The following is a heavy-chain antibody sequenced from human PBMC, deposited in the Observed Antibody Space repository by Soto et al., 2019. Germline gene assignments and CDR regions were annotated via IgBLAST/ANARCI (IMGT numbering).Heavy chain of an antibody. V-gene: IGHV4-34*01. J-gene: IGHJ4*02. CDR1: GGSFSGYY. D-gene: IGHD6-19*01. Sequence: QVQLQQWGAGLLKPSETLSLTCAVYGGSFSGYYWSWIRQPPGKGLEWIGEINHSGSTNYNPSLKSRVTISGDPSQNQVSPKPSPVTAAGTAVYYCGRPNIQNGSGWYRFDYRGQGTLVTVSS. CDR2: INHSGST. CDR3: GRPNIQNGSGWYRFDY.